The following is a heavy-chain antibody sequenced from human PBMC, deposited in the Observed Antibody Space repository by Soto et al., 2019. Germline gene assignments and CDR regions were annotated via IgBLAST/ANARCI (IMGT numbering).Heavy chain of an antibody. CDR3: ARGPFRPSAMDV. Sequence: ASVKVSCKASGYSLTGHYMHWVRQVSGKRLEYLGWLKSDNGGAYYAPKFRGRVTFTRDTSTTTAYMEVSELRSEDTAIYYCARGPFRPSAMDVWGQGTTVTVSS. J-gene: IGHJ6*02. CDR2: LKSDNGGA. V-gene: IGHV1-2*02. D-gene: IGHD3-10*01. CDR1: GYSLTGHY.